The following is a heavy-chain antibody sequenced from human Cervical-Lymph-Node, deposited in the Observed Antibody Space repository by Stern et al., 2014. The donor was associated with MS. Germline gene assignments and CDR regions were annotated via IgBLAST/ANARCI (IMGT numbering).Heavy chain of an antibody. CDR3: ARINAAADGTGVDY. V-gene: IGHV2-70*01. J-gene: IGHJ4*02. CDR1: GFSLSTSGMY. D-gene: IGHD6-25*01. Sequence: QVTLKESGPALVKPTQTLTLTCTFSGFSLSTSGMYVSWIRQSPGTAPEWLALIDWDGDKYLSTSLKTMLTISKHPAKKQVVLRMTNMDPVDTATYYCARINAAADGTGVDYWGQGTLVTVSS. CDR2: IDWDGDK.